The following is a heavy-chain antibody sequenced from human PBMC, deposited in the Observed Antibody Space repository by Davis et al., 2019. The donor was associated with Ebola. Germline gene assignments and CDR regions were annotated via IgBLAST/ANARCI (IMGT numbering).Heavy chain of an antibody. CDR2: IYPGDSDT. D-gene: IGHD3-3*01. CDR3: ARRGTDFWSGYQY. J-gene: IGHJ4*02. CDR1: GYSFTSYW. Sequence: GESLKISCQASGYSFTSYWIGWVRQMPGKGLGWMGIIYPGDSDTRYSPSLQGQVTISADKSISTAYMQWSSLKASDTAMYYCARRGTDFWSGYQYWGQGALVTVSS. V-gene: IGHV5-51*01.